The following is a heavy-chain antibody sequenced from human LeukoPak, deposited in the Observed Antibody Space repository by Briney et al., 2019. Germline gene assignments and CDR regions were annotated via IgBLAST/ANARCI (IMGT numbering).Heavy chain of an antibody. J-gene: IGHJ4*02. CDR2: INSDGSST. CDR3: AREGGYSHAFDY. CDR1: GXTFSSYW. V-gene: IGHV3-74*01. D-gene: IGHD3-22*01. Sequence: GGSLRLSCAASGXTFSSYWMYWVRQAPGKGLVWVSRINSDGSSTSHADSVKGRFTISRDNAKNTLYLQMNSLRAEDTAVYYCAREGGYSHAFDYWGQGTLVTVSS.